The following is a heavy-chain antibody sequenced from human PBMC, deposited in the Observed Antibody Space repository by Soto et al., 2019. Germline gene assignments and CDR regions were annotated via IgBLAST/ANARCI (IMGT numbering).Heavy chain of an antibody. CDR3: ARPRQSQLLLDAFDI. D-gene: IGHD2-2*01. V-gene: IGHV1-18*01. CDR1: GYTFTSYG. J-gene: IGHJ3*02. Sequence: QVQLVQSGAEVKKPGASVKVSCKASGYTFTSYGISWVRQAPGQGLEWMGWISAYNGNTNYAQKLQGRVTMTTDTSTSTADMELRSLRSDDTAVYYCARPRQSQLLLDAFDIWGQGTMVTVSS. CDR2: ISAYNGNT.